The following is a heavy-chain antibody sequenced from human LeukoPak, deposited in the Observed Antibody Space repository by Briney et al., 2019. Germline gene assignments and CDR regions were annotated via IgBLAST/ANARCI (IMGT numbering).Heavy chain of an antibody. J-gene: IGHJ1*01. V-gene: IGHV3-21*01. D-gene: IGHD6-13*01. CDR3: ARGPRNSSSYQYFQH. CDR1: GFTFSTYS. Sequence: GGSLRLSCAASGFTFSTYSMNWVRQAPRKGLEWVSSISSSSAYIYCADSEKGRFTISRDNAKNSLYLQMNSLRVEDTAVYYCARGPRNSSSYQYFQHWGQGTLVTVSS. CDR2: ISSSSAYI.